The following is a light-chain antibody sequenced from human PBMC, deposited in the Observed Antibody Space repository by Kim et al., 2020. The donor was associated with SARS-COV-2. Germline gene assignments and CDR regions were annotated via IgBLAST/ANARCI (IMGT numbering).Light chain of an antibody. V-gene: IGLV2-14*03. CDR3: SSYTSSSNRV. CDR1: SSDVGGYNY. CDR2: VVS. Sequence: GRSITNSCTGTSSDVGGYNYVSWYQQHPGKAPKRMIYVVSNRPSGVSNRFSGSKSGNTASLTISGLQAEDEADYYCSSYTSSSNRVFGGGTQRTVL. J-gene: IGLJ3*02.